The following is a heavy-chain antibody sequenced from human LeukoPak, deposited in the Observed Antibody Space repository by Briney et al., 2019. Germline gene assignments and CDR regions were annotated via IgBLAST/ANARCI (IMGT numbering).Heavy chain of an antibody. Sequence: SQTLSLTCAISGDSVSSNSATWNWIRQSPWRGLEWLGRTYYRSKWYKDYAVSLKSRITINPDTSKNQFSLQLNSVTPEDTAVYYCARDQHGPYSSSRFDYWGQGSLVTVSS. CDR3: ARDQHGPYSSSRFDY. V-gene: IGHV6-1*01. D-gene: IGHD6-13*01. CDR2: TYYRSKWYK. J-gene: IGHJ4*02. CDR1: GDSVSSNSAT.